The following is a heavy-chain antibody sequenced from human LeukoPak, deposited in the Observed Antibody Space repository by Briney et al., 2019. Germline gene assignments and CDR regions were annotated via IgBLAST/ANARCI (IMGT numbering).Heavy chain of an antibody. J-gene: IGHJ3*02. CDR1: GFTFSSYA. CDR2: ISGSGGST. CDR3: AKSRGYSYGYGGEAFDI. D-gene: IGHD5-18*01. Sequence: GGSLRLSCAASGFTFSSYAMHWVRQAPGKGLEWVSAISGSGGSTYYADSVQGRFTISRDNSKTTLYLPINSLRDEDTAAYSFAKSRGYSYGYGGEAFDIWGQGTMVTVSS. V-gene: IGHV3-23*01.